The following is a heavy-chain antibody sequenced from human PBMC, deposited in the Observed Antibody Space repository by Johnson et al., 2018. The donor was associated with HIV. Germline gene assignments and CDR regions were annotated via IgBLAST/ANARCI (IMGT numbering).Heavy chain of an antibody. D-gene: IGHD3-16*01. V-gene: IGHV3-30*04. CDR2: ISYDGSNK. CDR1: GFTFSSYA. J-gene: IGHJ3*02. CDR3: ARGRGALDI. Sequence: QVQLVESGGGVVQPGRSLRLSCAASGFTFSSYAMHWVRQAPGKGLEWVAVISYDGSNKYYVDSVKGRFTISRDNAKNSLSLQMNSLRAEDTAVYYCARGRGALDIWGQGTMVTVSS.